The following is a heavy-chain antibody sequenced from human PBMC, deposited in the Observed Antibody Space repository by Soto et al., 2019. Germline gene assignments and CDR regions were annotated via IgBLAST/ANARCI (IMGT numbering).Heavy chain of an antibody. CDR2: ISGDGLST. CDR1: GSTFTDFT. V-gene: IGHV3-23*01. Sequence: GGSLRLSCAGSGSTFTDFTMTWVRQAPGKGLEWVSAISGDGLSTYYAGSVKGRFTISRDNSKTTLYLQMNSLRAEDTAVYYCARRPDAFDIWGRGTMVTV. J-gene: IGHJ3*02. CDR3: ARRPDAFDI.